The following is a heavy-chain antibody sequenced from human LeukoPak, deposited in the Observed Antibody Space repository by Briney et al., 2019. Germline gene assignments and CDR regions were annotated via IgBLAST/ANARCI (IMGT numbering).Heavy chain of an antibody. J-gene: IGHJ5*02. D-gene: IGHD3-22*01. V-gene: IGHV4-34*01. Sequence: SETLSLTCAVYGGSFSGYYWTWIRQPPGKGLEWIGEINHGGSTNYNPSLKSRVNISMDTSKNQFSLKLSSVTAADTAVYYCARSHYYDSSGSHNNWFDPWGQGTLVTVSS. CDR2: INHGGST. CDR1: GGSFSGYY. CDR3: ARSHYYDSSGSHNNWFDP.